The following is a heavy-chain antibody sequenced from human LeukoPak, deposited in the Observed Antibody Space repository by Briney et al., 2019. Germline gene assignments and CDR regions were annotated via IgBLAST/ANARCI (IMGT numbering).Heavy chain of an antibody. CDR3: AKNSGRSGSSGDY. V-gene: IGHV3-30*18. CDR2: ISYDGSNK. Sequence: GGSLRLSCAASGFTFSSYGMHWVRQAPGKGLEWVAVISYDGSNKYYADSVKGRFTISRDNSKNTLYLQMNSLRAEDTAVYYCAKNSGRSGSSGDYWGQGTLVTVSS. J-gene: IGHJ4*02. D-gene: IGHD3-10*01. CDR1: GFTFSSYG.